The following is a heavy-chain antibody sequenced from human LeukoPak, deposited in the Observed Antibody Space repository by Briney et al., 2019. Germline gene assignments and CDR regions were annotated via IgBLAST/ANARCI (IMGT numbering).Heavy chain of an antibody. D-gene: IGHD3-22*01. V-gene: IGHV3-48*02. CDR1: GFIFSSYS. CDR3: ARVRSSGYPYFDY. Sequence: PGGSLRLSCAASGFIFSSYSMNWVRQAPGKGLEWVSYISSSSSTIYSADSVRGRFTISRDNAKNSLYLQMNSLRDEDTAVYYCARVRSSGYPYFDYWGQGTLVTVSS. CDR2: ISSSSSTI. J-gene: IGHJ4*02.